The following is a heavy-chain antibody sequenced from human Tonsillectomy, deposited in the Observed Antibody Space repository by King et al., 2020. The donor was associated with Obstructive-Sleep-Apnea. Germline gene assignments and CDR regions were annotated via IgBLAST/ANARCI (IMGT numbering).Heavy chain of an antibody. D-gene: IGHD3-10*01. J-gene: IGHJ4*02. CDR1: GFTFDDYA. CDR3: AKDTDYYGSGGQPDY. V-gene: IGHV3-9*01. Sequence: QLVQSGGGLVQPGRSLRLSCAASGFTFDDYAMHWVRQAPGKGLEWVSGISWNSGSIVYADPVKGRFTISRDNAKNSLYLQMNSLRAEDTALYYCAKDTDYYGSGGQPDYWGQGTLVTVSS. CDR2: ISWNSGSI.